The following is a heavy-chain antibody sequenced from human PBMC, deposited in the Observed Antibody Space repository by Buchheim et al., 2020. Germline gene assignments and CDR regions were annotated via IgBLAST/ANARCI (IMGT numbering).Heavy chain of an antibody. D-gene: IGHD2-8*02. J-gene: IGHJ5*02. CDR1: GFAFNTYG. Sequence: QVQLVESGGGVVQPGRSLRLSCAASGFAFNTYGMHWVRQAPGKGLEWVAFISYDASYTSYEDSVKGRFTISRDNSKNTLFFQINDLRTEDTALYYCARDRHCTATTCYNWFDPWGQGTL. CDR2: ISYDASYT. CDR3: ARDRHCTATTCYNWFDP. V-gene: IGHV3-33*01.